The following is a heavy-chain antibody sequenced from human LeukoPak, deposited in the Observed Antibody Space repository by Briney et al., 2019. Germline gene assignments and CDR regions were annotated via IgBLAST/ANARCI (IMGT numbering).Heavy chain of an antibody. CDR3: ARRAVGTDAFDI. CDR1: GGTFSSYA. V-gene: IGHV1-8*03. J-gene: IGHJ3*02. CDR2: MNPNSGNT. D-gene: IGHD6-19*01. Sequence: ASVKVSCKASGGTFSSYAISWVRQAPGQGLEWMGWMNPNSGNTGYAQKFQGRVTITRNTSISTAYMELSSLRSEDTAVYYCARRAVGTDAFDIWGQGTMVTVSS.